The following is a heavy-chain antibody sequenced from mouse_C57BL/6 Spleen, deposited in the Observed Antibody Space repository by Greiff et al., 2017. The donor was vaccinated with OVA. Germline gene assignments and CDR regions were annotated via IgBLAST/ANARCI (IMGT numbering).Heavy chain of an antibody. D-gene: IGHD1-1*01. CDR2: IDPANGNT. CDR1: GFNIKNTY. V-gene: IGHV14-3*01. J-gene: IGHJ4*01. CDR3: AGCPSLYGSSDYAMDY. Sequence: EVQGVESVAELVRPGASVKLSCTASGFNIKNTYMHWVKQRPEQGLEWIGRIDPANGNTKYAPKFQGKATITADTSSNTAYLQLSSLTSESTAIYYCAGCPSLYGSSDYAMDYWGQGTSVTVSS.